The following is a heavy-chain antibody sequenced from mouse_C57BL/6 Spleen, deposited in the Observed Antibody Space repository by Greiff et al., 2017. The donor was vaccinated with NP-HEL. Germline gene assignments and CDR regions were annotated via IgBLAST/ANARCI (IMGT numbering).Heavy chain of an antibody. J-gene: IGHJ3*01. CDR2: ISDGGSYT. CDR3: ARDGDYDPGFAY. CDR1: GFTFSSYA. V-gene: IGHV5-4*01. D-gene: IGHD2-4*01. Sequence: EVQLVESGGGLVKPGGSLKLSCAASGFTFSSYAMSWVRQTPEKRLEWVATISDGGSYTYYPDNVKGRFTISRDNAKNNLYLQMSHLKSEDTAMYYCARDGDYDPGFAYWGQGTLVTVSA.